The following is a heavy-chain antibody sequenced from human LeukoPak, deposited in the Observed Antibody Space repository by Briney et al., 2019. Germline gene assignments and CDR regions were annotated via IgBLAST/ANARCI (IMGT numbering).Heavy chain of an antibody. CDR2: ISAYNGNT. D-gene: IGHD3-22*01. Sequence: ASVKVPCKASGYTFTSYGISWVRQAPGQGLEWMGWISAYNGNTNYAQKLQGRVTMTTDTSTSTAYMELRSLRSDDTAVYYCARYYYDSSGYYSGWFDPWGQGTLVTVSS. CDR3: ARYYYDSSGYYSGWFDP. V-gene: IGHV1-18*01. J-gene: IGHJ5*02. CDR1: GYTFTSYG.